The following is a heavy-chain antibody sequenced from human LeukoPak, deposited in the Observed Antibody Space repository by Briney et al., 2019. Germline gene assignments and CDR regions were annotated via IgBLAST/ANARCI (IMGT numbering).Heavy chain of an antibody. CDR3: ARAQNGDLDY. CDR2: IIPILGIA. J-gene: IGHJ4*02. CDR1: GFTFSSYA. V-gene: IGHV1-69*04. D-gene: IGHD4-17*01. Sequence: GGSLRLSCAASGFTFSSYAISWVRQAPGQGLEWMGRIIPILGIANYAQKFQGRVTITADKSTSTAYMELSSLRSEDTAVYYCARAQNGDLDYWGQGTLVTVSS.